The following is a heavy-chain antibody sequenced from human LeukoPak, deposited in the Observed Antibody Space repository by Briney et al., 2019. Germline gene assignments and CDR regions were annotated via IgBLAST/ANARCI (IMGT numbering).Heavy chain of an antibody. CDR1: GFTFSDYN. D-gene: IGHD1-1*01. CDR2: MSRSGDIM. V-gene: IGHV3-48*01. Sequence: GGSLRLSCAASGFTFSDYNMNWVRQVPGKGLESVSYMSRSGDIMYYADSVKGRFTISRDNAKNSLYLQMNSLRAEDTAVYYCARGVRSGTTYGTSGTTYYFDYWGQGTLVTVSS. CDR3: ARGVRSGTTYGTSGTTYYFDY. J-gene: IGHJ4*02.